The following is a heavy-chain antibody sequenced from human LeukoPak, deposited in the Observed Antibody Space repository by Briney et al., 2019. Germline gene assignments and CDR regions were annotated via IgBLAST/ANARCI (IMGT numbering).Heavy chain of an antibody. D-gene: IGHD1-14*01. J-gene: IGHJ6*03. Sequence: GESLKISCKGSGYTFTNYWIGWVRQMPGKGLEWMAIIYPGNSDTRYSPSFRGQVTISADRSISTAFLQWSSLKASDTAMYYCARRSRYNYYYMDVWGKGTTVTVSS. V-gene: IGHV5-51*01. CDR2: IYPGNSDT. CDR3: ARRSRYNYYYMDV. CDR1: GYTFTNYW.